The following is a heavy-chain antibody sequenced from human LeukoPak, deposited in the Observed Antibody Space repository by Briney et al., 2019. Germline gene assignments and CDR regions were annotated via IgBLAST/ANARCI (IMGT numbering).Heavy chain of an antibody. V-gene: IGHV4-59*06. Sequence: SETLSLTCIVSGGSISSNYWSWIRQHPGKGLEWIGYIYYSGSTYYNPSLKSRVTISVDTSKNQFSLKLSSVTAADTAVYYCARGIAVAGTPGLYYFDYWGQGTLVTVSS. CDR3: ARGIAVAGTPGLYYFDY. D-gene: IGHD6-19*01. J-gene: IGHJ4*02. CDR2: IYYSGST. CDR1: GGSISSNY.